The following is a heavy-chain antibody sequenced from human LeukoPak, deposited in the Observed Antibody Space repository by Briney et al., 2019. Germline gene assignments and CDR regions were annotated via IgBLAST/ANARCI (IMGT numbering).Heavy chain of an antibody. CDR2: INAGNGNT. CDR1: GYTFTSYA. V-gene: IGHV1-3*01. Sequence: GASVKVSCKASGYTFTSYAMHWVRQAPGQRLEWTGWINAGNGNTKYSQKFQGRVTITRDTSASTAYMELSSLRSEDTAVYYCARAFWNYDGMDVWGQGTTVTVSS. D-gene: IGHD2/OR15-2a*01. J-gene: IGHJ6*02. CDR3: ARAFWNYDGMDV.